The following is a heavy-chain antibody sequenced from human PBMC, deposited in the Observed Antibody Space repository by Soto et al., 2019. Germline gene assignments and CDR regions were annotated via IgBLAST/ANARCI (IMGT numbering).Heavy chain of an antibody. D-gene: IGHD4-17*01. J-gene: IGHJ4*02. CDR2: ILQNGDT. Sequence: SETLSLTCTVSGGPFSAGGYYWSWIRQAPGKGLEWIGYILQNGDTSYNPPLKSRVTISTDTSKRQFSLKLTSVTAADTAVYYCARGDSTVSSVFDYWGQGLLVTVYS. V-gene: IGHV4-31*03. CDR1: GGPFSAGGYY. CDR3: ARGDSTVSSVFDY.